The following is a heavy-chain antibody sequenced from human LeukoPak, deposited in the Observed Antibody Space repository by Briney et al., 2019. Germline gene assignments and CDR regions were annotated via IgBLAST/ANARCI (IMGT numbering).Heavy chain of an antibody. J-gene: IGHJ6*03. V-gene: IGHV4-61*02. CDR1: GASISRGNYY. Sequence: KTSETLSLTCTVSGASISRGNYYWSWIRQPVGKGLEWIGRIYTGGTTNYNPSLKSRLTISMDAPKNQFSLKLNSVTAADTAVYYCARVFPSRYGVDSWYFYYYMDIWGKGTTVTISS. CDR2: IYTGGTT. CDR3: ARVFPSRYGVDSWYFYYYMDI. D-gene: IGHD4-23*01.